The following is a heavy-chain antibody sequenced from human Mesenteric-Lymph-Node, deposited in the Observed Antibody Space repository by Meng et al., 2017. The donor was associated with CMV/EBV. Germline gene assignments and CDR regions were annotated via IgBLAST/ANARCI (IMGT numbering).Heavy chain of an antibody. V-gene: IGHV3-30*02. J-gene: IGHJ6*02. CDR2: IRYDGSNK. CDR1: GFTFSSYG. Sequence: GESLKISRAASGFTFSSYGMHWVRQAPGKGLEWVAFIRYDGSNKNYADSVKGRFTISRDNSKNTLYLQMNSLRAEDTAVYYCAKDLEDIVVVPAAMLSGSYYGMDVWGQGTTVTVSS. D-gene: IGHD2-2*01. CDR3: AKDLEDIVVVPAAMLSGSYYGMDV.